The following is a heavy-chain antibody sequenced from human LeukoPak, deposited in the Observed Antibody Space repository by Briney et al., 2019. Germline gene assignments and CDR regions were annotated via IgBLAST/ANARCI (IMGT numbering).Heavy chain of an antibody. CDR2: IKEDGSEK. Sequence: PGGPLSLPCAASGFPFRRSWMSWVRQAPGKGLEGVANIKEDGSEKYYVDSVKGRITISRDNARNVLYLQVNSLRAEDTAVYFCARDAKDYYDSSGYYWGQGTLVTVSS. V-gene: IGHV3-7*01. CDR3: ARDAKDYYDSSGYY. J-gene: IGHJ4*02. D-gene: IGHD3-22*01. CDR1: GFPFRRSW.